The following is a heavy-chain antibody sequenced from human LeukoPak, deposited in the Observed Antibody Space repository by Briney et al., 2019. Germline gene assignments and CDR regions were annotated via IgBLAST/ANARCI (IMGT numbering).Heavy chain of an antibody. J-gene: IGHJ4*02. CDR2: ISGSGGST. V-gene: IGHV3-23*01. CDR3: AKDPVLPLKLDY. Sequence: GGSLRLSCAASGFTFSSYAMSWVRQAPGKGLEWVSAISGSGGSTYYADSVKGRFTISRDNSKNTLYLQMNSLGAEDTAVYYCAKDPVLPLKLDYWGQGTLVTVSS. CDR1: GFTFSSYA.